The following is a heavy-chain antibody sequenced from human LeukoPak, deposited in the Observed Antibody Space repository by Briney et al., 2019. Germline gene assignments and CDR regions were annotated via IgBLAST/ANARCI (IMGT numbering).Heavy chain of an antibody. D-gene: IGHD3-16*02. V-gene: IGHV4-59*12. Sequence: SETLSLTCTVSGDSMSDYFWTWIRQPPGKGLEWIGYAADSGTTNYNPSLNGRVTMSVDTSKTQFSLKLSSVTAADTAVYYCARRLYDYVWGSYRYTKNYFDYWGQGTLVTVSS. J-gene: IGHJ4*02. CDR1: GDSMSDYF. CDR2: AADSGTT. CDR3: ARRLYDYVWGSYRYTKNYFDY.